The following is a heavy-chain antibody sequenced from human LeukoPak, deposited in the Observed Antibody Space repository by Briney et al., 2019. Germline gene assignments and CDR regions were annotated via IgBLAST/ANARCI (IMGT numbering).Heavy chain of an antibody. V-gene: IGHV3-23*01. Sequence: PGGSLRLSCAASGFTFSSYAMSWVRQAPGKGLEWVSAISGSGGSTYYADSVKGRFTISRDNSKNTLYLQMNSLRAEDTAVYYCAKSSRGGYYYYYGMDVWGQGTTVTVSS. CDR2: ISGSGGST. CDR1: GFTFSSYA. CDR3: AKSSRGGYYYYYGMDV. D-gene: IGHD3-10*01. J-gene: IGHJ6*02.